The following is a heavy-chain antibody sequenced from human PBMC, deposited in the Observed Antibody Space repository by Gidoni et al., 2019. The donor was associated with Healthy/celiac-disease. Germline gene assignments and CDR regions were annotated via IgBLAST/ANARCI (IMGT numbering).Heavy chain of an antibody. Sequence: QVQLQQWGAGLLKPSETLSLTGAVYGGSFSGYYWNWIRQPPGKGLEWIGEINHSGSTHYNPSLKSRVTISLDTSKNQFSLKLSSVTAADTAVYYCARGERGGYRRSTYGMDVWGQGTTVTVSS. V-gene: IGHV4-34*01. CDR2: INHSGST. CDR3: ARGERGGYRRSTYGMDV. J-gene: IGHJ6*02. CDR1: GGSFSGYY. D-gene: IGHD6-13*01.